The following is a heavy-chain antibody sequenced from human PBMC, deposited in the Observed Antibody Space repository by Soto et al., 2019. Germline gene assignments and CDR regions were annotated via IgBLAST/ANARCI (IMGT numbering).Heavy chain of an antibody. J-gene: IGHJ4*02. CDR2: IYPGDSDT. CDR1: GYSFTSYW. V-gene: IGHV5-51*01. Sequence: GESLKISCKGSGYSFTSYWIGWVRQMPGKGLEGMGIIYPGDSDTRYSPSFQGQVTISADKSISTAYLQWNSLKASDTAMYYCARPSYDFWSGIRGYYFDYWGQGTLVTVSS. CDR3: ARPSYDFWSGIRGYYFDY. D-gene: IGHD3-3*01.